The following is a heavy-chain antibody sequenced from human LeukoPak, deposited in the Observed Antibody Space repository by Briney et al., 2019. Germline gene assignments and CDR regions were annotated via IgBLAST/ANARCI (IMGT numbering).Heavy chain of an antibody. V-gene: IGHV4-30-4*01. CDR2: IYYSGST. CDR3: ARDTYYYDSSGYLSDAFDI. Sequence: PSQTLSLTCTVSGGSISSGDYYWSWIRQPPGKGLEWIGYIYYSGSTYYNPSLKSRVTISVDTSKNQFSLKLSSVTAADTAVYYCARDTYYYDSSGYLSDAFDIWGQGTMVTVSS. D-gene: IGHD3-22*01. CDR1: GGSISSGDYY. J-gene: IGHJ3*02.